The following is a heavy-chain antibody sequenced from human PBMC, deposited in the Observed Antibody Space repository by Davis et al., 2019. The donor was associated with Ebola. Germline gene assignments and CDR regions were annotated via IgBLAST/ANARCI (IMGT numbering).Heavy chain of an antibody. CDR1: GFTFDDYA. CDR2: ISWNSGSI. J-gene: IGHJ5*02. V-gene: IGHV3-9*01. CDR3: ARDWGRWLRYPFDP. Sequence: GGSLRLSCAASGFTFDDYAMHWVRQAPGKGLEWVSGISWNSGSIGYADSVKGRFTISRDNAKNSLYLQMNSLRAEDTAVYYCARDWGRWLRYPFDPWGQGTLVTVSS. D-gene: IGHD5-12*01.